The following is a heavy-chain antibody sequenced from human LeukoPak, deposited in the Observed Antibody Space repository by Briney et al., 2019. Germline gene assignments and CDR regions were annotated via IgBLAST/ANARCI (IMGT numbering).Heavy chain of an antibody. D-gene: IGHD2-2*01. CDR1: GGSVSSGSYY. CDR3: ARADIVVVPAAKDDAFDI. V-gene: IGHV4-61*01. J-gene: IGHJ3*02. Sequence: SETLSLTCTVSGGSVSSGSYYWSWIRQPSGKGLEWIGYIYYSGSTNYNPSLKSRVTISVDTSKNQFSLKLSSVTAADTAVYYCARADIVVVPAAKDDAFDIWGQGTMVTVSS. CDR2: IYYSGST.